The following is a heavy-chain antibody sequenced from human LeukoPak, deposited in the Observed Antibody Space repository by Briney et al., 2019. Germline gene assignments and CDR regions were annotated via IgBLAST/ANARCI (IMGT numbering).Heavy chain of an antibody. CDR3: ARGGGTPTTVVTPFDH. CDR1: GGSISSSSYY. D-gene: IGHD4-23*01. J-gene: IGHJ4*02. CDR2: IFHSGST. V-gene: IGHV4-39*07. Sequence: SETLSLTCTVSGGSISSSSYYWSWIRQPPGKGLEWIGEIFHSGSTNYSPSLRSRITISVDKSKNQFSLKLNSVTAADTAVYYCARGGGTPTTVVTPFDHWGQGTLVTVSS.